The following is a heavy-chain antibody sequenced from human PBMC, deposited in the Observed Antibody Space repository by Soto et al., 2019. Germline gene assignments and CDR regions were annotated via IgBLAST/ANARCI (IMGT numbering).Heavy chain of an antibody. V-gene: IGHV6-1*01. J-gene: IGHJ6*02. CDR2: TYYRSKWYN. CDR1: GDSVSSNSAA. Sequence: SQTLSLTGAISGDSVSSNSAAWNWIRQSPSRGLEWLGRTYYRSKWYNDYAVSVKSRITINPDTSKNQFSLQLNSVTPEDTAVYYYARVGMVRGVKGLYYYYGMDVWGQGTTVTVSS. CDR3: ARVGMVRGVKGLYYYYGMDV. D-gene: IGHD3-10*01.